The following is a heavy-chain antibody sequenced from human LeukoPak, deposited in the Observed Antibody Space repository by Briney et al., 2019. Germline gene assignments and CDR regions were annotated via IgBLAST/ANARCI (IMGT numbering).Heavy chain of an antibody. D-gene: IGHD6-19*01. CDR1: GLTFSIYD. Sequence: GGSLRLSCAASGLTFSIYDMHWARQVTGQSLEWVSAIGTAGDAYYPGSVKGRFTISRENAKNSLYLQMNSLRAGDTAVYYCARVGSGWYYLDKWGQGTLVTVSS. CDR3: ARVGSGWYYLDK. CDR2: IGTAGDA. V-gene: IGHV3-13*04. J-gene: IGHJ4*02.